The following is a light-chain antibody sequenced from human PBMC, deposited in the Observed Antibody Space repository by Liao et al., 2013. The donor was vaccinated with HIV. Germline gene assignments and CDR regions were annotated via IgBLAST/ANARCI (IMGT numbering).Light chain of an antibody. Sequence: SYELTQPSSLSVAPGKTARMTCGGNSIGSKSVHWYQQKPGRAPVLVIYNDGNRPSGIPERFSGSKSGNTATLTISRVEAGDEADYYCQVWDTSSDHWVFGGGTQLTVL. V-gene: IGLV3-21*04. CDR1: SIGSKS. CDR2: NDG. J-gene: IGLJ3*02. CDR3: QVWDTSSDHWV.